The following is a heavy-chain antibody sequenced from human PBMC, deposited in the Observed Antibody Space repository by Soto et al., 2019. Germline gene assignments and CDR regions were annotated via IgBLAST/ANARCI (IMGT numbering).Heavy chain of an antibody. J-gene: IGHJ5*02. V-gene: IGHV4-30-2*01. Sequence: PSETLSLTCALSGAPITWGDYSWNWIRQPPGKGLEWIGYIFHGGSTYYNPSLRSRVTISVDRSRTQFSLKMSSVTAADTAVYYCARGRVVVPAAVMFNCLDPWGQGALVPVSS. CDR2: IFHGGST. CDR3: ARGRVVVPAAVMFNCLDP. CDR1: GAPITWGDYS. D-gene: IGHD2-2*01.